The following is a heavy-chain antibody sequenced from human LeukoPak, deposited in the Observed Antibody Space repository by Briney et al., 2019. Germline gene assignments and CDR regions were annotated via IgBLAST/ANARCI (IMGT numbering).Heavy chain of an antibody. CDR1: GFTFSSYG. V-gene: IGHV3-48*04. J-gene: IGHJ4*02. Sequence: GGSLRLSCAASGFTFSSYGMHWVRQAPGKGLEWVSYISSSGSTIYYADSVKGRFTISRDNAKNSLYLQMNSLRAEDTAVYYCARQETDSQGELLFVGVDYWGQGTLVTVSS. D-gene: IGHD1-26*01. CDR3: ARQETDSQGELLFVGVDY. CDR2: ISSSGSTI.